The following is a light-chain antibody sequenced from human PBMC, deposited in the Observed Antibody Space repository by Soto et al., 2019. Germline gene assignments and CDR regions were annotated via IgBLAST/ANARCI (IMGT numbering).Light chain of an antibody. J-gene: IGKJ5*01. V-gene: IGKV1-39*01. Sequence: DIQMTQSPSSLSASVGDRVTITCRASQSISNYLNWYQQKPGKAPNLLIYAASSLQSGVPSRFSGTESGTDFTLTINSLQPEDFATYYCQQSYSFPYTFGQGTRLEIK. CDR3: QQSYSFPYT. CDR2: AAS. CDR1: QSISNY.